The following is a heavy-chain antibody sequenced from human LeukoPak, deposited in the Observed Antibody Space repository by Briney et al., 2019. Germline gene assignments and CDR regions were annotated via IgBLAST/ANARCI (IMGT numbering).Heavy chain of an antibody. CDR1: GGSMTNYY. CDR2: MHYSGST. Sequence: SETLSLTCIVSGGSMTNYYWSWIRQSPGKGLEWIAHMHYSGSTVDNPSLKSRVTTSVDTSKNQFSLKLRSVTAADTAVYYCARGDRYWYIDLWGRGTLVTVSS. D-gene: IGHD3-22*01. CDR3: ARGDRYWYIDL. J-gene: IGHJ2*01. V-gene: IGHV4-59*01.